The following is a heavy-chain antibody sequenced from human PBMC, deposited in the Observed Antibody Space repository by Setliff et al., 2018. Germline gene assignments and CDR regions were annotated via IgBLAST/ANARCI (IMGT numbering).Heavy chain of an antibody. CDR2: IDPDGIGK. J-gene: IGHJ6*02. V-gene: IGHV3-7*01. CDR3: VPGRGSWGQGALVTVSSGMVKTYFYGLDV. CDR1: GFTFNKYW. Sequence: GGSLRLSCAASGFTFNKYWMTWVRQAPGKGLEWVANIDPDGIGKYYIDSVRGRFTISRDNAQKTLYLHMNNLRADDTAVFYCVPGRGSWGQGALVTVSSGMVKTYFYGLDVWGQGTTVTVSS. D-gene: IGHD5-18*01.